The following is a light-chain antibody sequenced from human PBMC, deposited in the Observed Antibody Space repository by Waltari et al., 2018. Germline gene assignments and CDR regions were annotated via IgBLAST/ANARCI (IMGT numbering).Light chain of an antibody. CDR1: QDISNH. J-gene: IGKJ2*01. CDR2: DGS. V-gene: IGKV1-33*01. Sequence: DIQMTQSPSSLSASVGDRVTITRQSSQDISNHSHWYQNKLGQAPNLLICDGSNLETRVPSRFSGSASDLNFTVTISSLQPEDVATYYCQQYESLPYTFGQGTKLEIK. CDR3: QQYESLPYT.